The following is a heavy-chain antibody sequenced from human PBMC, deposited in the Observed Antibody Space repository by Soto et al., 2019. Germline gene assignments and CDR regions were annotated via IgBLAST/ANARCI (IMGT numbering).Heavy chain of an antibody. J-gene: IGHJ4*02. Sequence: GGSLRLSCAASGFTFTNHAMSWVRQAPGKGLEWVSDIGGSGSSTYYADSVKGRFTISRDNSKDTLYLQMNSLRAEDTAVYYCAKEERRTGYFICGDYWGQGTLVTVSS. CDR3: AKEERRTGYFICGDY. CDR2: IGGSGSST. D-gene: IGHD3-9*01. CDR1: GFTFTNHA. V-gene: IGHV3-23*01.